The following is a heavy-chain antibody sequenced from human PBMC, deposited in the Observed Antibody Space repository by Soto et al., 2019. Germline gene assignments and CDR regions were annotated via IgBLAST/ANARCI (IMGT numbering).Heavy chain of an antibody. V-gene: IGHV1-46*01. CDR3: ARVKAETYYYDSSGYYFDY. CDR2: INPSGGST. J-gene: IGHJ4*02. Sequence: ASVRVSCKASGYTFTSYYMHWVRQAPGQGLEWMGIINPSGGSTSYAQKFQGRVTMTRDTSTSTVYMELSSLRSEDTAAYYCARVKAETYYYDSSGYYFDYWGQGTLVTVSS. CDR1: GYTFTSYY. D-gene: IGHD3-22*01.